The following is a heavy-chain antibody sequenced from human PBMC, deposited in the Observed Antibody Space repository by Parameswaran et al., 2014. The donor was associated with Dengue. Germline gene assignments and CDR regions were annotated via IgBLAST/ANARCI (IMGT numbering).Heavy chain of an antibody. CDR3: ARDFWGAYYFDY. D-gene: IGHD7-27*01. CDR2: ISSTGNTI. J-gene: IGHJ4*02. Sequence: KWIRQPPGKGLEWVSFISSTGNTIYYADSVKGRFTISRDNAKNSLDLLMNSLRDEDTAIYYCARDFWGAYYFDYWGQGTLVTVSS. V-gene: IGHV3-48*02.